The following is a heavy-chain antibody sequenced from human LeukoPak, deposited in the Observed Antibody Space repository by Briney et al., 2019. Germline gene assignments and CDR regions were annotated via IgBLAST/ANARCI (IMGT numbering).Heavy chain of an antibody. Sequence: GGSLRLSCAASGFTFSTYEINWVRQAPGKGLEWISYISGSADTAYYADSVKGRFTMSRDNAKNSLYLQMNSLRAEDTAVYYCARDWTTGQDIVVVPAAPRAFDIWGQGTMVTVSS. J-gene: IGHJ3*02. CDR3: ARDWTTGQDIVVVPAAPRAFDI. CDR1: GFTFSTYE. V-gene: IGHV3-48*03. D-gene: IGHD2-2*01. CDR2: ISGSADTA.